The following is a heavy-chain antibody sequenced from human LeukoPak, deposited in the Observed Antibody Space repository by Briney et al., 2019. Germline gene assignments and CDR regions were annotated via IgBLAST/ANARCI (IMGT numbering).Heavy chain of an antibody. CDR2: IIPIFGTA. J-gene: IGHJ4*02. D-gene: IGHD1-26*01. CDR3: ARGPVHHNGIGDY. V-gene: IGHV1-69*05. Sequence: ASVKVSCKASGGTFSSYAISWVRQAPGQGLEWMGRIIPIFGTANYAQKFQGRVTITTDESTSTAYMELSSLRSEDTAVYYCARGPVHHNGIGDYWGQGTLVTVSS. CDR1: GGTFSSYA.